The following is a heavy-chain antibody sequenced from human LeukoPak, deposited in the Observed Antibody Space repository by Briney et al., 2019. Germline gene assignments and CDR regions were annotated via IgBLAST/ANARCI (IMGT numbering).Heavy chain of an antibody. V-gene: IGHV3-23*01. D-gene: IGHD6-19*01. CDR2: ISGSGGST. Sequence: GGSLRLSCAASGFIFSSYAMSWVCQAPGKGLEWVSTISGSGGSTYYADSVKGRFTISRDNSKNTVYLQMNSLRAEDTAVYYCAKDRASYSSGLASWGQGTLV. CDR1: GFIFSSYA. J-gene: IGHJ5*02. CDR3: AKDRASYSSGLAS.